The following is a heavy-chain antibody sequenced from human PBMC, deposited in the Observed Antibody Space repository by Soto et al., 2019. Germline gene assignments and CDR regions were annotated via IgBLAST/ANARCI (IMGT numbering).Heavy chain of an antibody. Sequence: SETLSLTCAVSGGSISSSNWWSWVRQPPGKGLEWIGEIYHSGSTNYNPSLKSRVTISVDKSKNQFSLKLSSVTAADTAVYYCASAPRRNYYDSSGSYYGMDVWGQGTKVTVYS. CDR3: ASAPRRNYYDSSGSYYGMDV. J-gene: IGHJ6*02. V-gene: IGHV4-4*02. CDR1: GGSISSSNW. CDR2: IYHSGST. D-gene: IGHD3-22*01.